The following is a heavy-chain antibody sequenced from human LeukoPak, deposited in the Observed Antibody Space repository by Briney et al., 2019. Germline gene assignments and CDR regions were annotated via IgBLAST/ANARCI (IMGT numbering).Heavy chain of an antibody. CDR1: GFTFSSYA. CDR3: AKSWATYYYNSSGYYKYYFDY. D-gene: IGHD3-22*01. Sequence: PGGSLRLSCAASGFTFSSYAMSWVRQAPGKGLEWVSAISGSGGSTYYADSVKGRFTISRDNSKNTLYLQMNSLRAEDTAVYYCAKSWATYYYNSSGYYKYYFDYWGQGTLVTVSS. V-gene: IGHV3-23*01. CDR2: ISGSGGST. J-gene: IGHJ4*02.